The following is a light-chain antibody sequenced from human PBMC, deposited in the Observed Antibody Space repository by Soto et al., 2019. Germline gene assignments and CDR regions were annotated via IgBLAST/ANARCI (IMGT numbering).Light chain of an antibody. CDR2: KAS. CDR3: QHFNSYPWT. V-gene: IGKV1-5*03. CDR1: QSISSW. Sequence: DIQMTQSPSALSASVGDRVTSTCRASQSISSWLAWYQQKPGKAPKLLIYKASSLESGVPSRFSGSGSGTEFTLTISSLQPDDFATYYCQHFNSYPWTFGQGTKGDIK. J-gene: IGKJ1*01.